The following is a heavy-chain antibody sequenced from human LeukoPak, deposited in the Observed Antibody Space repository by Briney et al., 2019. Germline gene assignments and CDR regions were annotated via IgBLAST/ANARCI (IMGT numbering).Heavy chain of an antibody. V-gene: IGHV4-38-2*02. CDR3: ARDEGYGDGAFDI. J-gene: IGHJ3*02. Sequence: SETLSLTCAVSGYSISSGYYWGWIRQPPGKGLEWIGSIYHGGSTYYNPSLKSRVTISVDTSKNQFSLKLSSMTAADTAVYYCARDEGYGDGAFDIWGQGTMVTVSS. D-gene: IGHD4-17*01. CDR1: GYSISSGYY. CDR2: IYHGGST.